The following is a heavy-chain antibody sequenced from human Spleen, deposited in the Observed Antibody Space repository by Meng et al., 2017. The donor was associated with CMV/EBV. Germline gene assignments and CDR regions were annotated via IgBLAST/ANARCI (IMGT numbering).Heavy chain of an antibody. CDR2: LSTYNGNT. Sequence: SGSTFNSYSINWVRQAPGQGLEWMGWLSTYNGNTNYAQNLYGRVTMTTDTSTGTAYMELRSLGSDDTAVYYCARAMFGGFTYYFDYWGQGTLVTVSS. D-gene: IGHD3-3*01. CDR1: GSTFNSYS. CDR3: ARAMFGGFTYYFDY. J-gene: IGHJ4*02. V-gene: IGHV1-18*01.